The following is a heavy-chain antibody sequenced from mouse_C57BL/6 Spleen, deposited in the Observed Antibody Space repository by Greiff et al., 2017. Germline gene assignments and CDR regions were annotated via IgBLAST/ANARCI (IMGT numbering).Heavy chain of an antibody. CDR1: GYTFTDYE. CDR3: TRAGDSSGYYAMDY. CDR2: IDPETGGT. D-gene: IGHD3-2*02. Sequence: QVQLKQSGAELVRPGASVTLSCKASGYTFTDYEMHWVKQTPVHGLEWIGAIDPETGGTAYNQKFKGKAILTADKSSSTAYMERRSLTSEDSAVYYCTRAGDSSGYYAMDYWGQGTSVTVSS. V-gene: IGHV1-15*01. J-gene: IGHJ4*01.